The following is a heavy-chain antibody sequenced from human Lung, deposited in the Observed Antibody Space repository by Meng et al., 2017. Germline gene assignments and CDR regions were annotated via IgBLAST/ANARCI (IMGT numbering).Heavy chain of an antibody. CDR3: ALGAAAADH. D-gene: IGHD6-13*01. V-gene: IGHV3-15*01. J-gene: IGHJ4*02. CDR1: GCSFTDVW. Sequence: GESLNISCVAAGCSFTDVWMSWVRQAPGKGLEWVGRIKSNSDGGTTDYAAPVIDRFTISRDDSKNTLYLQMNSLITEDTAVYFCALGAAAADHWGQGTLVTVSS. CDR2: IKSNSDGGTT.